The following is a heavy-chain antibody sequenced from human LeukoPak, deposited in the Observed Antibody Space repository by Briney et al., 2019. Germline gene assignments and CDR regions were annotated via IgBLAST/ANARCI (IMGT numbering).Heavy chain of an antibody. CDR2: ISTYNGNT. J-gene: IGHJ4*02. D-gene: IGHD5-12*01. CDR1: GYTFANYG. CDR3: ARDVFGGYDGPDY. V-gene: IGHV1-18*01. Sequence: ASVKVSCKASGYTFANYGISWVRQAPGQGLEWMGWISTYNGNTNYAQKLQGRVTMTTDTSTSTAYMELRSLRSDDTAVYYCARDVFGGYDGPDYWGQGTLVTVSS.